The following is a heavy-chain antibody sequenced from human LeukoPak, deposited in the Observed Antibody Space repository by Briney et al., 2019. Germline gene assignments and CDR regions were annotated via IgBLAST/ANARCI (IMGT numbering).Heavy chain of an antibody. CDR3: ARDSGSYSPLYSDY. CDR2: ISSSSSTV. CDR1: GFTFSSYS. Sequence: GGSLRLSCAASGFTFSSYSMNWVRQAPGKGLEWVSYISSSSSTVYYADSVKGRFTISRDNAKNSLYLQMNSLRAEDTAVYYCARDSGSYSPLYSDYWGQGTLVTVSS. D-gene: IGHD1-26*01. J-gene: IGHJ4*02. V-gene: IGHV3-48*04.